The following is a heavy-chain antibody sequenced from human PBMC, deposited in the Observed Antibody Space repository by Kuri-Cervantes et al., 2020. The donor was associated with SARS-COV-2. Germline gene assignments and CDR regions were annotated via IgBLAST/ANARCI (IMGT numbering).Heavy chain of an antibody. D-gene: IGHD3-3*01. V-gene: IGHV1-2*02. Sequence: ASVKVSCKASGYTFTGYYMHWVRQAPGQGLEWMGWINPNSGGTNYAQKFQGRVTMTRDTSISTAYVELSRLRSDDTAVYYCARDPVHYDFWSGYIGANAFDIWGQGTMVTVSS. CDR2: INPNSGGT. CDR3: ARDPVHYDFWSGYIGANAFDI. CDR1: GYTFTGYY. J-gene: IGHJ3*02.